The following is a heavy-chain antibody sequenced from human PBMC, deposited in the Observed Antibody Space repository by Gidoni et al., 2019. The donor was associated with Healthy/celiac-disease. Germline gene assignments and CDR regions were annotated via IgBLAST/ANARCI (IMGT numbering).Heavy chain of an antibody. CDR2: IYYSGST. V-gene: IGHV4-39*01. D-gene: IGHD2-2*02. Sequence: QLQLQESGPGLVKPSETLSLTCPVSGGSISSSTYYWGWIRQPPGKGLEWIGSIYYSGSTFYNPSLKSRVTISVDTSKNQFSLKLRSVTAADTAVYYCASGRIYTALDYWGQGTLVTVSS. CDR3: ASGRIYTALDY. J-gene: IGHJ4*02. CDR1: GGSISSSTYY.